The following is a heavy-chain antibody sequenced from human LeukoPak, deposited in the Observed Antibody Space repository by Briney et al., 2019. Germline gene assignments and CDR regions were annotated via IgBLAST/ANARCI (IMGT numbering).Heavy chain of an antibody. CDR3: ARVRGFLEDPN. V-gene: IGHV3-48*04. D-gene: IGHD3-3*01. CDR1: GFTFSSYA. CDR2: ISSSSSPI. Sequence: GGSLRLSCAAPGFTFSSYAMNWVRQAPGKGLEWISYISSSSSPIYYAGSVKGRFTTSRDNAKNSLYLQMNSLRVEDTAVYYCARVRGFLEDPNWGQGTLVTVSS. J-gene: IGHJ1*01.